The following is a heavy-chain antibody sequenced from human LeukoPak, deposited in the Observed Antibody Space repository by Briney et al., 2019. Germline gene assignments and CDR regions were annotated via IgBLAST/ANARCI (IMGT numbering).Heavy chain of an antibody. J-gene: IGHJ5*02. CDR1: GGSISSYY. Sequence: SETLSLTCTVSGGSISSYYWSWIRQPAGKGLEWIGRIYTSGSTNYNPSLKSRVTMSVDTSKNQFSLTLTSVTAADTAVYYCARVAYGSSWFDPWGQGTLVIVSS. CDR2: IYTSGST. D-gene: IGHD2-2*01. V-gene: IGHV4-4*07. CDR3: ARVAYGSSWFDP.